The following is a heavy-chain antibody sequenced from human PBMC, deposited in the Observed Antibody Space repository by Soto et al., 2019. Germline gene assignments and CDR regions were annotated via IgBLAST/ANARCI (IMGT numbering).Heavy chain of an antibody. D-gene: IGHD3-9*01. CDR2: INPNSGGT. Sequence: VASVKVSCKASGYTFTGYYMHWLRQAPGQGLEWMGWINPNSGGTNYAQKFQGRVTMTRDTSISTAYMELSRLRSDDTAVYYCARDIYDIHAFDIWGQGTMVTVSS. CDR1: GYTFTGYY. CDR3: ARDIYDIHAFDI. V-gene: IGHV1-2*02. J-gene: IGHJ3*02.